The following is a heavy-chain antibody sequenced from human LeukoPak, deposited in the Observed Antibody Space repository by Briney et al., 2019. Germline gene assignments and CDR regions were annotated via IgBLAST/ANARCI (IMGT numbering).Heavy chain of an antibody. Sequence: ASVNVSCKASGYTFTSYGISWVRQAPGQGLEWMGWINPNSGGTNYAQKFQGWVTMTRDTSISTAYMELSRLRSDDTAVYHCARGRDGDLSFDYWGQGTLVTVSS. CDR3: ARGRDGDLSFDY. J-gene: IGHJ4*02. CDR1: GYTFTSYG. V-gene: IGHV1-2*04. D-gene: IGHD4-17*01. CDR2: INPNSGGT.